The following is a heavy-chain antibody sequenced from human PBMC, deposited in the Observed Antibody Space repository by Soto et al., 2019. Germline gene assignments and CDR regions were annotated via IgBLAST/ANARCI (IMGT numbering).Heavy chain of an antibody. CDR3: AGRPHGSAQGDY. V-gene: IGHV1-69*13. D-gene: IGHD3-10*01. Sequence: SVKVSCKASGGTFSSYAISWVRQAPGQGLEWMGGIIPIFGTANYAQKFQGRVTITADESTSTAYMELSSLRSEDTAVYYCAGRPHGSAQGDYWGQGTLVTVSS. CDR1: GGTFSSYA. J-gene: IGHJ4*02. CDR2: IIPIFGTA.